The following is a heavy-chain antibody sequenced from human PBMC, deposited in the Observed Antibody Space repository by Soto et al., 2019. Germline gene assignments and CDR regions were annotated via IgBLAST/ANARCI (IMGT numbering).Heavy chain of an antibody. J-gene: IGHJ4*02. CDR2: ISGSGGST. CDR1: GFTISSYS. V-gene: IGHV3-23*01. D-gene: IGHD3-9*01. CDR3: AKIRSLRYFDWIDY. Sequence: GSKILSCAASGFTISSYSMSWVSQAPGKGLEWVSAISGSGGSTYYADSVKGRFTISRDNSKNTLYLQMNSLRAEDTAVYYCAKIRSLRYFDWIDYWGQGTLVTVSS.